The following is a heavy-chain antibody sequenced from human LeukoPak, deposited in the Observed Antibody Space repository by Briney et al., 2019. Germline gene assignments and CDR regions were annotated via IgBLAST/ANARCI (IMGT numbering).Heavy chain of an antibody. V-gene: IGHV3-23*01. Sequence: GGSLRLSCAASGFTFSNYAMSWVRQAPGKGLEWVSSISDSGGSTYYADSVKGRFTISRDNSKNTLYLQMNSLRAEDTAVYYCARIYSGSYSDYWGQGTLVTVSS. CDR1: GFTFSNYA. D-gene: IGHD1-26*01. CDR2: ISDSGGST. J-gene: IGHJ4*02. CDR3: ARIYSGSYSDY.